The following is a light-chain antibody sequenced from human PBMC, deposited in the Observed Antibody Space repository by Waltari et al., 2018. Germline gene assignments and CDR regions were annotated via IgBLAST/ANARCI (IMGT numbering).Light chain of an antibody. CDR1: QTVGTY. V-gene: IGKV3-11*01. CDR2: DAS. CDR3: QQRSSWSYT. J-gene: IGKJ2*01. Sequence: EIVLTQSPATLSLSPGERATLFCRASQTVGTYLAWYQQKPGQPPRLLIFDASSRSTGIPAKFRGSGSGTDCTLTVSNLEPEDFAVYFCQQRSSWSYTFGQGTRLEI.